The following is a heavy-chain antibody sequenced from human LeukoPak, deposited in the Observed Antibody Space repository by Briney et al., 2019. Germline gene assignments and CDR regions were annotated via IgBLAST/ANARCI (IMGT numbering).Heavy chain of an antibody. J-gene: IGHJ4*02. Sequence: PGGSLRLSCAASGFTFSSYAMHWVRQAPGKGLQWVAVISYDGSNKYYADPVKGRFTISRDNSKNTLYLQMNSLRAEDTAVYYCARSHIVVVPAAMPDYWGQGTLVTVSS. CDR3: ARSHIVVVPAAMPDY. D-gene: IGHD2-2*01. CDR1: GFTFSSYA. V-gene: IGHV3-30*04. CDR2: ISYDGSNK.